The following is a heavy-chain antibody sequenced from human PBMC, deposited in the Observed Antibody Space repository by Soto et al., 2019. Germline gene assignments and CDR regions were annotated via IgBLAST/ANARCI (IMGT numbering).Heavy chain of an antibody. V-gene: IGHV4-31*03. D-gene: IGHD3-3*01. Sequence: PSETLSLTCTVSGGSISSGGYYWSWIRQHPGKGLEWIGYIYYSGTTYYNPSLKSRVTISVDTSKNQFSLKLSSVTAADTAVYYCARARKGSGSDYYYHYGMDVWGKGTTVTVSS. J-gene: IGHJ6*04. CDR1: GGSISSGGYY. CDR3: ARARKGSGSDYYYHYGMDV. CDR2: IYYSGTT.